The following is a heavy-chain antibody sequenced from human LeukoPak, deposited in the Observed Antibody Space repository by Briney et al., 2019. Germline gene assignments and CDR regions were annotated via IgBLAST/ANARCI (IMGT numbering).Heavy chain of an antibody. D-gene: IGHD4-23*01. CDR1: DFTFSFYA. V-gene: IGHV3-7*03. CDR2: IKQDGSDK. CDR3: ARGGGHLDC. J-gene: IGHJ4*02. Sequence: PGGSLRLSCEVSDFTFSFYAMSWVRQAPGKGLEWVANIKQDGSDKYYLTSVRGRLTISGDNAKNSLFLQMNSLRVEDTAVYYCARGGGHLDCWGQGTLVTVSS.